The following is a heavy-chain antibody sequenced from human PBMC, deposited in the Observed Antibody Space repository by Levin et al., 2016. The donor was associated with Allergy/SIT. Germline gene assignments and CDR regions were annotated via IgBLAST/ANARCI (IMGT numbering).Heavy chain of an antibody. V-gene: IGHV4-59*01. CDR1: GGSISSYY. Sequence: SETLSLTCTVSGGSISSYYWSWIRQPPGKGLEWIGYIYYSGSTNYNPSLKSRVTISVDTSKNQFSLKLSSVTAADTAVYYCASEGRLGSRDGAFDIWGQGTMVTVSS. CDR3: ASEGRLGSRDGAFDI. J-gene: IGHJ3*02. CDR2: IYYSGST. D-gene: IGHD6-25*01.